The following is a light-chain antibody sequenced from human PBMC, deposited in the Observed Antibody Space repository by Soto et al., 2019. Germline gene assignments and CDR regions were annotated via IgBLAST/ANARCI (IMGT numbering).Light chain of an antibody. J-gene: IGKJ1*01. V-gene: IGKV1-27*01. CDR1: QGISNY. CDR3: QKYNSARWT. Sequence: DIQMTQSPSSLSASVLDIVTITCRASQGISNYLAWYQQIPGKVPRLLIYAASTLQSGVPSRFSGSGSGTDFTLTISSLQPEDVATYYCQKYNSARWTFGLGTKVDIK. CDR2: AAS.